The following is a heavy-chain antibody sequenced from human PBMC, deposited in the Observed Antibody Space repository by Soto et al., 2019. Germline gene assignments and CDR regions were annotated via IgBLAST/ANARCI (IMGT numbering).Heavy chain of an antibody. CDR2: ISGDGGRT. J-gene: IGHJ4*02. CDR1: AFTFSDYY. D-gene: IGHD6-19*01. Sequence: EVQLVESGGDLVQPGGSLRLSCAASAFTFSDYYMHWVSQGPGKGPVWVSAISGDGGRTYYAGSVRGRFTISRDNAKSTVYLQMNSLRADDTAVYYCVRDFMTMAGIQWGQGTLVTVSS. V-gene: IGHV3-74*01. CDR3: VRDFMTMAGIQ.